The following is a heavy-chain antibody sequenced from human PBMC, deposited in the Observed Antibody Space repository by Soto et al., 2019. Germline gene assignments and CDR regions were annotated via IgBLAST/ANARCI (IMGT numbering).Heavy chain of an antibody. CDR3: ARVKMTVGDAFDI. J-gene: IGHJ3*02. Sequence: SETLSLTCTVSGGSVSSGSYYWSWIRQPPGKGLEWIGYIYYSGSTNYNPSLKSRFTISVDTSKNQFSLKLSSVTAADTAVYYCARVKMTVGDAFDIWGQGTMVTVSS. V-gene: IGHV4-61*01. CDR1: GGSVSSGSYY. CDR2: IYYSGST. D-gene: IGHD2-21*02.